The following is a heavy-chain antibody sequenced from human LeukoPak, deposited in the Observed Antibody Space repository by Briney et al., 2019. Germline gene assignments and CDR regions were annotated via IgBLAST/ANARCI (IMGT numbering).Heavy chain of an antibody. V-gene: IGHV4-4*02. CDR1: GGSISSSNW. CDR2: IYHSGST. J-gene: IGHJ3*02. D-gene: IGHD3-10*01. Sequence: PSETLSLTCAVSGGSISSSNWWSWVRQPPGKGLEWIGEIYHSGSTNYNPSLKSRVTIPVDKSKNQFSLKLSSVTAADTAVYYCASYYYGSGSYSAFDIWGQGTMVTVSS. CDR3: ASYYYGSGSYSAFDI.